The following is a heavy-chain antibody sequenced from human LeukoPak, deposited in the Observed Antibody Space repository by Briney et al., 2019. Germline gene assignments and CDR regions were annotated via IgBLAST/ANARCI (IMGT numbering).Heavy chain of an antibody. D-gene: IGHD2/OR15-2a*01. V-gene: IGHV4-31*03. J-gene: IGHJ3*02. CDR2: IYYSGST. CDR1: GGSISSGGYY. CDR3: ARGVKFLGEAFDI. Sequence: PSQTLSLTCTVSGGSISSGGYYWSWIRQHPGKGLEWIGYIYYSGSTYYNPSLKSRVTISVDTSKNQFSLKLSSVTAADTAVYYCARGVKFLGEAFDIWGQGTMVTVSS.